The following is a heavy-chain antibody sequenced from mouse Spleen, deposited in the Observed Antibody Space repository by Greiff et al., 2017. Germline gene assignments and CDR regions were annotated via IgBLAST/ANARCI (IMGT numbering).Heavy chain of an antibody. J-gene: IGHJ3*01. CDR3: ARHYGSSPWFAY. CDR1: GYTFTSYG. V-gene: IGHV1-81*01. CDR2: IYPRSGNT. D-gene: IGHD1-1*01. Sequence: QVQLKESGAELARPGASVKLSCKASGYTFTSYGISWVKQRTGQGLEWIGEIYPRSGNTYYNEKFKGKATLTADKSSSTAYMELRSLTSEDSAVYFCARHYGSSPWFAYWGQGTLVTVSA.